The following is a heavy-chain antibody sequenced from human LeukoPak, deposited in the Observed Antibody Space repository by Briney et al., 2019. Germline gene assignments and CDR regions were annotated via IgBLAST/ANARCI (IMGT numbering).Heavy chain of an antibody. CDR2: MNPHSGNT. V-gene: IGHV1-8*01. D-gene: IGHD3-10*01. CDR3: ARVRKVRASRNWFDS. CDR1: GYTFTDYD. Sequence: ASVKVSCKASGYTFTDYDINWVRQAPGEGLEWMGWMNPHSGNTGYGQKFQGRFTMTRDTSKNTAYMELSSLRSDDTAVYYCARVRKVRASRNWFDSWGQGTLVTVSS. J-gene: IGHJ5*01.